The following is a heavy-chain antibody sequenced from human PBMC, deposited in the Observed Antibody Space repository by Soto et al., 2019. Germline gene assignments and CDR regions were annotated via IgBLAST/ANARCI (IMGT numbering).Heavy chain of an antibody. Sequence: QVQLHESGPGLVKPSETLSLTCSVSGGSMNSYYWSWIRQSPGKGLECLGYIYYSGDSKYNPSLQSRISISVDTTKNHFSLRLTSVTAADTAVYYCARDRNKRWKNDAFDSWGQGTMVTVSS. CDR2: IYYSGDS. V-gene: IGHV4-59*01. CDR1: GGSMNSYY. J-gene: IGHJ3*02. D-gene: IGHD1-1*01. CDR3: ARDRNKRWKNDAFDS.